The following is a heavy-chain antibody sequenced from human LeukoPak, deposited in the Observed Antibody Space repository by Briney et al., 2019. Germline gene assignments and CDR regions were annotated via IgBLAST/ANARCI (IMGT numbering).Heavy chain of an antibody. CDR2: ISSSGSTI. V-gene: IGHV3-48*04. J-gene: IGHJ4*02. Sequence: GGSLRLSCAASGFTFSSYGMHWVRQAPGKGLEWVSYISSSGSTIYYADSVKGRFTISRDNAKNSLYLQMNSLRAEDTAVYYCASGGVYCTNGVCYDWFDYWGQGTLVTVSS. D-gene: IGHD2-8*01. CDR3: ASGGVYCTNGVCYDWFDY. CDR1: GFTFSSYG.